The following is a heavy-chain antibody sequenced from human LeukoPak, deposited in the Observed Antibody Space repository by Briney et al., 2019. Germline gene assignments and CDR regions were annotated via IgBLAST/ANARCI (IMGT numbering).Heavy chain of an antibody. J-gene: IGHJ4*02. V-gene: IGHV1-2*06. CDR2: INPNSGGT. CDR1: GYTFITYP. D-gene: IGHD3-10*01. CDR3: AREGTTMVRGVIKSFDY. Sequence: ASVKVSCKASGYTFITYPMNWVRQAPGQGLEWMGRINPNSGGTNYAQKFQGRVTMTRDTSISTAYMELSRLRSDDTAVYYCAREGTTMVRGVIKSFDYWGQGTLVTVSS.